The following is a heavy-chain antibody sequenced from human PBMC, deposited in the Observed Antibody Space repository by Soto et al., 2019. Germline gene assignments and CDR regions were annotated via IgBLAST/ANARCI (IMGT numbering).Heavy chain of an antibody. CDR2: INYSGIT. CDR3: ARSKTVVGNLPSKTDVFYI. CDR1: GGSISSGTYY. J-gene: IGHJ3*02. D-gene: IGHD2-15*01. Sequence: SETLSLTCTVSGGSISSGTYYWSWLRQHPEKGLEWIAYINYSGITHSNASLKSRLSITVDTSKNQFSLTLNSVTAADTAVYYCARSKTVVGNLPSKTDVFYICSQGSLVTGS. V-gene: IGHV4-31*03.